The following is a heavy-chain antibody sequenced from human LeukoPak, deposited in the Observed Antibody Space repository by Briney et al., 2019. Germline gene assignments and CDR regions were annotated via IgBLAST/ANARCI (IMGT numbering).Heavy chain of an antibody. J-gene: IGHJ4*02. D-gene: IGHD4-17*01. Sequence: GGPLELSCAASGFTFSSRWMVWVRQSPGKGLEWVANIRNDGLTQYYLDSVKGRFTISRDNAKDSLSLQMNSLSAEDTAVYFRARHGDYCFDLWGQGTLVTVSS. CDR3: ARHGDYCFDL. CDR1: GFTFSSRW. V-gene: IGHV3-7*01. CDR2: IRNDGLTQ.